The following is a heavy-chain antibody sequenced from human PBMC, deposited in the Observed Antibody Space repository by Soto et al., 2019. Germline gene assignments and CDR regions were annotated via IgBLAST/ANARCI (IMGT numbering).Heavy chain of an antibody. CDR3: ARVIFRWFGELSPSGMDV. V-gene: IGHV3-21*01. CDR1: GFTFSSYS. J-gene: IGHJ6*02. CDR2: ISSSSSYI. Sequence: EVQLVESGGGLVKPGGSLRLSCAASGFTFSSYSMNWVRQAPGKGLEWVSSISSSSSYIYYADSVKGRFTISRDNAKNSLYLQRNSMRAEDTAVYYCARVIFRWFGELSPSGMDVWGHGTTVTVSS. D-gene: IGHD3-10*01.